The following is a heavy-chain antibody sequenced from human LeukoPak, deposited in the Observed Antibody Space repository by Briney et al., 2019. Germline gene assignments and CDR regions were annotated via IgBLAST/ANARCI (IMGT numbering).Heavy chain of an antibody. CDR1: GYTFTSYY. CDR3: ARARADKDSSSWYDPKYYFDY. CDR2: INPSGGST. Sequence: ASVKVSCKASGYTFTSYYMHWVRQAPGQGLERMGIINPSGGSTSYAQKFQGRVTMTRDTSTSTVYMELSSLRSEDTAVYYCARARADKDSSSWYDPKYYFDYWGQGTLVTVSS. V-gene: IGHV1-46*01. J-gene: IGHJ4*02. D-gene: IGHD6-13*01.